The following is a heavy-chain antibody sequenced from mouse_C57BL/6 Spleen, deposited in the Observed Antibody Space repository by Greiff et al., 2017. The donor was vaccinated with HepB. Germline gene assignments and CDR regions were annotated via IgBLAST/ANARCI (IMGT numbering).Heavy chain of an antibody. J-gene: IGHJ3*01. D-gene: IGHD2-3*01. Sequence: EVQGVESGGGLVKPGGSLKLSCAASGFTFSSYAMSWVRQTPEKRLEWVATISDGGSYTYYPDNVKGRFTISRDNAKNNLYLQMSHLKSEDTAMYYCARPPDGYFSWFAYWGQGTLVTVSA. CDR1: GFTFSSYA. CDR3: ARPPDGYFSWFAY. CDR2: ISDGGSYT. V-gene: IGHV5-4*01.